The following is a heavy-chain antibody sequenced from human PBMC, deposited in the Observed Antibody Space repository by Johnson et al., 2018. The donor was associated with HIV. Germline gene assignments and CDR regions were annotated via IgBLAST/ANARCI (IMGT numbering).Heavy chain of an antibody. CDR2: ISYDGGNK. CDR1: GFTFSSYA. V-gene: IGHV3-30*04. CDR3: ARDPYGSGPYVAFDI. Sequence: QMQLVESGGGVVQPGESLRLSCAASGFTFSSYAMHWVRQAPGKGLEWVAVISYDGGNKYYADSVKGRFTISRDNSKNTLYLQMNSLRAEDTAVYYCARDPYGSGPYVAFDIWGQGTMVTVSS. D-gene: IGHD3-10*01. J-gene: IGHJ3*02.